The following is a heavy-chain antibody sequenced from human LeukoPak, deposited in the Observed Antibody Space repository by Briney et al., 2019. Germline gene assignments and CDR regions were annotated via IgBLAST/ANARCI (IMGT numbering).Heavy chain of an antibody. J-gene: IGHJ4*02. V-gene: IGHV4-59*01. CDR3: ARDLGATGDY. CDR1: GGSISSYY. D-gene: IGHD1-26*01. Sequence: SETLSLACTASGGSISSYYWSWIRQPPGKGLEWIGYIYYSGSTNYNPSLKSRVTISVDTSKNQFSLKLSSVTAADTAVYYCARDLGATGDYWGQGTLVTASS. CDR2: IYYSGST.